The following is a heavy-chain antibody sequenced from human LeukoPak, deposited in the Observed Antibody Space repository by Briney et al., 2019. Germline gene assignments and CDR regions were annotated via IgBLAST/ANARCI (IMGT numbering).Heavy chain of an antibody. D-gene: IGHD3-10*01. CDR3: ARVYYGSGSSYYFDY. CDR1: GYTFTSYA. J-gene: IGHJ4*02. Sequence: GASVKVSCKASGYTFTSYAMNWVRQAPGQGLEWMGWISAYNGNTNYAQKLQGRVTMTTDTSTSTAYMELRSLRSDDTAVYYCARVYYGSGSSYYFDYWGQGTLVTVSS. CDR2: ISAYNGNT. V-gene: IGHV1-18*01.